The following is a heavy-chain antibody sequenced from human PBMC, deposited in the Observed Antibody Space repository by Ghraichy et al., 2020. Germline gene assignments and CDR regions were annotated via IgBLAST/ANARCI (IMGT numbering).Heavy chain of an antibody. J-gene: IGHJ4*02. CDR2: IYYSGGT. CDR3: ARLVGVSIPPRGSQRGVVVVVPATPDQ. CDR1: GASILGSRYY. V-gene: IGHV4-39*01. D-gene: IGHD2-15*01. Sequence: SQTLSLTCTVSGASILGSRYYWGWLRQPPGKGLEWIATIYYSGGTYYNPSLRSRVTISVDTSNNQFSLDLSSVTAADTAVYYCARLVGVSIPPRGSQRGVVVVVPATPDQWGQGTLVTVSS.